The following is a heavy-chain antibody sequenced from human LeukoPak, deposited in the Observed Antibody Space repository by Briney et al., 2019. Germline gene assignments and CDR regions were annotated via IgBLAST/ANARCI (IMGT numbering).Heavy chain of an antibody. Sequence: GGSLRPSCAASGFTVSSNYMSWVRQAPGKGLEWVSVIYSGGSTYYADSVKGRFTISRDNSKNTLYLQMNSLRAEDTAVYYCARVGSLEALGYFDYWGQGTLVTVSS. J-gene: IGHJ4*02. CDR2: IYSGGST. V-gene: IGHV3-53*01. CDR3: ARVGSLEALGYFDY. CDR1: GFTVSSNY. D-gene: IGHD2-15*01.